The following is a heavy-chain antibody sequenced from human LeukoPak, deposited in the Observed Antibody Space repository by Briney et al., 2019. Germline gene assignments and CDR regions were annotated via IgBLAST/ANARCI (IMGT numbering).Heavy chain of an antibody. CDR2: IRNDGSNK. V-gene: IGHV3-30*02. CDR1: GFTFSNYG. D-gene: IGHD3-10*01. Sequence: PGGSLRLSCAASGFTFSNYGMHWVRQAPGKGLEWVAFIRNDGSNKNYADSVKGRFTISRDNPKNTLYLQMNSLRAEDTAVYHCAKRYGSGSSGFYYMDVWGKGTTVTISS. CDR3: AKRYGSGSSGFYYMDV. J-gene: IGHJ6*03.